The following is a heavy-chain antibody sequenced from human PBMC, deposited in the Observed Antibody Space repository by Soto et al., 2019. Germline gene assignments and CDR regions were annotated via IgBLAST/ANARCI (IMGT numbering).Heavy chain of an antibody. J-gene: IGHJ5*02. D-gene: IGHD6-13*01. CDR2: IYPGDSDT. CDR3: ARVGSSSWYLGNWFDP. V-gene: IGHV5-51*01. CDR1: GYSFTSYW. Sequence: PGESLKISCKGSGYSFTSYWIGWVRQMPGKGLEWMGIIYPGDSDTRYSPSFQGQVTISADKSISTAYLQWSSLKASDTAMYYCARVGSSSWYLGNWFDPWGQGTLVTVPS.